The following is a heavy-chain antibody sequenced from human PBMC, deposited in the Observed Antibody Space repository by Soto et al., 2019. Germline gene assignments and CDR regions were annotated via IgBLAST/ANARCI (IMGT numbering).Heavy chain of an antibody. CDR3: ARIARGYYLGAFDI. Sequence: ASVKVSCKASGYTFTGYGISWVRQAPGQGLEWMGWISAYNGNTNYAQKLQGRVTMTTDTSTSTAYMELRSLRSDDTAVYYCARIARGYYLGAFDIWGQGTMVTVS. CDR2: ISAYNGNT. V-gene: IGHV1-18*04. CDR1: GYTFTGYG. D-gene: IGHD3-22*01. J-gene: IGHJ3*02.